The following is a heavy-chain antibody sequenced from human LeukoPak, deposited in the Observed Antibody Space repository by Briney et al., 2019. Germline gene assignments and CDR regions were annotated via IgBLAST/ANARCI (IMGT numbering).Heavy chain of an antibody. V-gene: IGHV4-34*01. D-gene: IGHD2-15*01. CDR1: GGSFSGYY. CDR2: INHSGST. Sequence: SETLSLTCAVYGGSFSGYYWSWIRQPPGKGLEWIGEINHSGSTNYNPSLKSRVTISVDTSRNQFSLKLSSVTAADTAVYYCARGRRRVVVVAARDPSFDYWGQGTLVTVSS. CDR3: ARGRRRVVVVAARDPSFDY. J-gene: IGHJ4*02.